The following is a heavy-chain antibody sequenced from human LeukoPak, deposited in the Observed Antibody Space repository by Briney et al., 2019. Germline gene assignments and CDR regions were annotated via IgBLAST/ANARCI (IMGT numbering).Heavy chain of an antibody. CDR3: ARAKSYGDYYFDY. CDR2: IYPGDSDT. CDR1: GYRFTNYW. Sequence: GASLQISCNASGYRFTNYWIGWVRQMPGKGVEWMGIIYPGDSDTRYSPSFQGQVTISADKSISTAYLQWSSLKASDTAMYYCARAKSYGDYYFDYWGQETLVTVSS. D-gene: IGHD4-17*01. J-gene: IGHJ4*02. V-gene: IGHV5-51*01.